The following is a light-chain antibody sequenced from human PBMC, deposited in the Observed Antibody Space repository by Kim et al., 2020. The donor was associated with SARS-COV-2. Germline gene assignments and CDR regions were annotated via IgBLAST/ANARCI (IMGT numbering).Light chain of an antibody. CDR2: DAS. V-gene: IGKV3-15*01. CDR1: QSIGTN. Sequence: EIVMTQSPATLSLSPGQRASLSCRASQSIGTNLAWYQQKPGQAPRLLIYDASTRATGIPARFSGSGSGTEFTLTLSSLQSEDFAVYYCQQHNNWPWTFGQGTKVDIK. CDR3: QQHNNWPWT. J-gene: IGKJ1*01.